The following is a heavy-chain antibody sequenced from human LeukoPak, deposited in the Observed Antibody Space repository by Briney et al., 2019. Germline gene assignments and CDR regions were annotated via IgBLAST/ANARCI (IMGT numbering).Heavy chain of an antibody. Sequence: GGSLRLSCAASGTYWMHWVRQAPGKGLVWVSHINSDGSWTGYADSAKGRFTISKDNAKNTVSLQMNNLRAEDAAVYYCVTFYETYWGRGTLVTVSS. D-gene: IGHD2/OR15-2a*01. J-gene: IGHJ4*02. CDR3: VTFYETY. CDR2: INSDGSWT. CDR1: GTYW. V-gene: IGHV3-74*01.